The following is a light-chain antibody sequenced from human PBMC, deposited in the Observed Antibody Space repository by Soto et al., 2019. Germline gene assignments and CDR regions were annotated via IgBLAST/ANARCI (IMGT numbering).Light chain of an antibody. CDR3: QQSYISPYT. V-gene: IGKV1-39*01. CDR2: AAS. CDR1: ESIANY. Sequence: DIQMTQSPSSLSASVGDRVTITCRASESIANYLNWYQQKPGKAPNLLIYAASTLQTGVPSRFSGSGSRTDFTLTISSLQTEDFATNFCQQSYISPYTFGQRTKLDI. J-gene: IGKJ2*01.